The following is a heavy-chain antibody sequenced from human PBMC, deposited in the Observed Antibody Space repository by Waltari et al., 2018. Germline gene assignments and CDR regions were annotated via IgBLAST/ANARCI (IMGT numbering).Heavy chain of an antibody. Sequence: QLQLQESGPGLVKPSEPLSLTCTVSGGSISSSSYYWGWLRQPPGKGREWIGSIYYSGSTYYNPSLKSRVTISVDTSKNQFSLKLSSVTAADTAVYYCARQVYYDSSGLDAFDIWGQGTMVTVSS. CDR2: IYYSGST. D-gene: IGHD3-22*01. CDR3: ARQVYYDSSGLDAFDI. J-gene: IGHJ3*02. CDR1: GGSISSSSYY. V-gene: IGHV4-39*01.